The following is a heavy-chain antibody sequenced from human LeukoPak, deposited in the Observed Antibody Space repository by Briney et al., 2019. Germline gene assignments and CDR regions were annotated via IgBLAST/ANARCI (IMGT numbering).Heavy chain of an antibody. J-gene: IGHJ4*02. D-gene: IGHD3-9*01. CDR3: ARDVLYYDILTGYYV. V-gene: IGHV3-7*01. CDR1: GFTFSSYW. Sequence: GGSLRLSCAASGFTFSSYWMSWVRQAPGKGLEWVANIKQDGSEESYVDSVKGRFTISRDNAKNSLYLQMNSLRAEDTAVYYCARDVLYYDILTGYYVWGQGTLVTASS. CDR2: IKQDGSEE.